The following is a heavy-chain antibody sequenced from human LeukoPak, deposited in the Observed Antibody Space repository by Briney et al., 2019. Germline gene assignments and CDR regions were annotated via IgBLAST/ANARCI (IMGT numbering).Heavy chain of an antibody. CDR3: ARGDKQLVFNRNKGGFDP. D-gene: IGHD6-13*01. J-gene: IGHJ5*02. Sequence: PGGSLRLSCVVSGFTFSSYHMNWVRQAPGKGLKWVSSISTSSSSSYIYYADSVTGRFTIPRDNPKNSLYLQMNSLRAEDTAVYYCARGDKQLVFNRNKGGFDPWGQGTLVTVSS. CDR2: ISTSSSSSYI. V-gene: IGHV3-21*01. CDR1: GFTFSSYH.